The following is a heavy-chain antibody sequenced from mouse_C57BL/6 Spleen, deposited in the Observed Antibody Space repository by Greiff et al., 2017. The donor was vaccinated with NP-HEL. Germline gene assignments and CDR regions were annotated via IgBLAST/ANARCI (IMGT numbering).Heavy chain of an antibody. D-gene: IGHD2-3*01. V-gene: IGHV1-74*01. Sequence: QVQLKQPGAELVKPGASVKVSCKASGYTFTSYWMHWVKQRPGQGLEWIGRIHPSDSDTNYNQKFKGKATLTVDKSSSTAYMQLSSLTSEDSAVYYCASYDGYWYFDVWGTGTTVTVSS. J-gene: IGHJ1*03. CDR3: ASYDGYWYFDV. CDR1: GYTFTSYW. CDR2: IHPSDSDT.